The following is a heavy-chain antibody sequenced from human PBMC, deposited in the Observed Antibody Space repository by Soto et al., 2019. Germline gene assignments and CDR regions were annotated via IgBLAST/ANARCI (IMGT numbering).Heavy chain of an antibody. Sequence: GESLKISCKTSGHSFTSYWISWVRQMPGKGLEWMGRIDPRDSYINYSPSFQGHVTMSVDKSISTAYLQWSSLKASDTAMYYCARHAYDVLTGYYFWFDPWGQGTLVTV. CDR3: ARHAYDVLTGYYFWFDP. CDR1: GHSFTSYW. D-gene: IGHD3-9*01. V-gene: IGHV5-10-1*01. CDR2: IDPRDSYI. J-gene: IGHJ5*02.